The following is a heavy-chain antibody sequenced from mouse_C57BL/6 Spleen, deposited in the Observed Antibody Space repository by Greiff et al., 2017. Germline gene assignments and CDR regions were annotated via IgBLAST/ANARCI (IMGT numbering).Heavy chain of an antibody. D-gene: IGHD4-1*01. CDR1: GFTFSSYA. J-gene: IGHJ2*01. Sequence: EVQGVESGGGLVKPGGSLKLSCAASGFTFSSYAMSWVRQTPEKRLEWVATISDGGSYTYYPDNVKGRFTISRDNAKNNLYLQMSHLKSEDTSMYYCAREGLTGTLDYWGQGTTLTVSS. CDR3: AREGLTGTLDY. CDR2: ISDGGSYT. V-gene: IGHV5-4*01.